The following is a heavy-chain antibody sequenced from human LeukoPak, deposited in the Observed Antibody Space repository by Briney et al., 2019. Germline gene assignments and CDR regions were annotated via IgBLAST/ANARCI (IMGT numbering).Heavy chain of an antibody. Sequence: PGGSLRLSCAASGFTLSHYNMNWVRQTPGKGLEWVSSISSTSSYIYYADSAKGRFTISRDNAKNSLYLQMNSLRAEDTAVYYCARDSSTYAGPPDYWGQGTLVTVSS. J-gene: IGHJ4*02. CDR1: GFTLSHYN. D-gene: IGHD2-2*01. CDR2: ISSTSSYI. V-gene: IGHV3-21*06. CDR3: ARDSSTYAGPPDY.